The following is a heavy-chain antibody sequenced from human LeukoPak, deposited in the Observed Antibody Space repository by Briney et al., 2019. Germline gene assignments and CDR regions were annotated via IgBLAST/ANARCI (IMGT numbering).Heavy chain of an antibody. CDR1: GFTFSSYA. J-gene: IGHJ4*02. CDR2: ISGSGGST. D-gene: IGHD2-15*01. V-gene: IGHV3-23*01. Sequence: GGSLRLSCAASGFTFSSYAMSWVRQAPGKGLEWVSAISGSGGSTYYADSVKGRFTISRDNSKNTLYLQMNSLRAEDTAVYYCTKGVAATPYYSDYWGQGTLVTVSS. CDR3: TKGVAATPYYSDY.